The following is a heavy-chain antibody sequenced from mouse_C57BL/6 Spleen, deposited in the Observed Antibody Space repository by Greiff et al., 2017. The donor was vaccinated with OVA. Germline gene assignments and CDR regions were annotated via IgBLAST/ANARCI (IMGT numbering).Heavy chain of an antibody. D-gene: IGHD2-3*01. CDR3: ARVDGYSYFDY. J-gene: IGHJ2*01. Sequence: VQLKESGGGLVKPGGSLKLSCAASGFTFSSYAMSWVRQTPEKRLEWVATISDGGSYTYYPDNVKGRFTISRDNAKNNLYLQMSHLKSEDTAMYYCARVDGYSYFDYWGQGTTLTVSS. CDR2: ISDGGSYT. CDR1: GFTFSSYA. V-gene: IGHV5-4*01.